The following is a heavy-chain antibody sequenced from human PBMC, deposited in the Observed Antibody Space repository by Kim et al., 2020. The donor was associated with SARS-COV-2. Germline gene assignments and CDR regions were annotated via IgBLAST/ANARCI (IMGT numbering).Heavy chain of an antibody. Sequence: SETLSLTCTVSGGSISSYYWSWIRQPPGKGLEWIGYIYYSGSTNYNPSLKSRVTISVDTSKNQFSLKLSSVTAADTAVYYCARGGFYYDSSGYYPTTFDYWGQGTLVTVSS. D-gene: IGHD3-22*01. CDR2: IYYSGST. V-gene: IGHV4-59*01. CDR1: GGSISSYY. CDR3: ARGGFYYDSSGYYPTTFDY. J-gene: IGHJ4*02.